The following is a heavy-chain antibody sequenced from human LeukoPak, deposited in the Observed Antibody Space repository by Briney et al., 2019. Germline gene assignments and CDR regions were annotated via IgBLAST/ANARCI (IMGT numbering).Heavy chain of an antibody. J-gene: IGHJ4*02. V-gene: IGHV4-39*01. CDR2: IYYSGST. D-gene: IGHD1-26*01. CDR3: ARQGSGNYLSPVDY. Sequence: PSETLSLTCTVSGGSISSSSYYWGWIRQPPGKGLEWIGTIYYSGSTYYNPSLKSRVTISVDTSKNQFSLKLSSVTAADTAVYYCARQGSGNYLSPVDYWGQGTLVTVSS. CDR1: GGSISSSSYY.